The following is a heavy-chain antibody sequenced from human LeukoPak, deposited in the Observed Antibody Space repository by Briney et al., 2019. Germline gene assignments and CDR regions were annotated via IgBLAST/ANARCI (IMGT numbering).Heavy chain of an antibody. J-gene: IGHJ4*02. CDR2: ILYDGVNK. D-gene: IGHD6-6*01. CDR3: AKGLPLIIAALIPFDY. V-gene: IGHV3-30*18. CDR1: GFNFGSFG. Sequence: PGGSLRLSCTASGFNFGSFGMHWVRQAPGKGLEWVALILYDGVNKHYADSVKGRFTVSRDDSKNTLYLQMNSLRAEDTAVYYCAKGLPLIIAALIPFDYWGQGTLVTVSS.